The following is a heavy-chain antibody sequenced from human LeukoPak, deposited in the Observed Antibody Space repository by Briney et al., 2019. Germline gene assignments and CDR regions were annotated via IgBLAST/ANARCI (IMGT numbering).Heavy chain of an antibody. D-gene: IGHD2-2*02. J-gene: IGHJ6*03. Sequence: PGGSLRLSCVASEFTVNNYAVSWVRQAPGKGLEWVSTISGRGDTTYYADSVKGRFTISRDNSNNSVFLQMNSLRVDDAAVYYCAKALRAPQRPVYTYYYMDVWGKGTTVIVSS. CDR2: ISGRGDTT. CDR3: AKALRAPQRPVYTYYYMDV. CDR1: EFTVNNYA. V-gene: IGHV3-23*01.